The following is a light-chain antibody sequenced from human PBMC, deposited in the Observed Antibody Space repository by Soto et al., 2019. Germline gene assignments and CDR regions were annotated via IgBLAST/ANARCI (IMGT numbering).Light chain of an antibody. CDR3: SSCTGFIVL. CDR2: EVT. V-gene: IGLV2-14*03. CDR1: SSDVGGYNY. J-gene: IGLJ2*01. Sequence: QSALTQPASVSGSPGQSITISCTGTSSDVGGYNYVSWYQQHPGKAPKLIIFEVTFRPSGVSNRFSGSKSGNTASLTIAGLQAEDEATYFCSSCTGFIVLFGGGTTLTVL.